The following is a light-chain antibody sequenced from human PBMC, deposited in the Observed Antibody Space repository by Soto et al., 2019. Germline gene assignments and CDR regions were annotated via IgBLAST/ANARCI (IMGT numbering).Light chain of an antibody. CDR3: QQRNIWPPVT. CDR1: PSVTNY. V-gene: IGKV3-11*01. CDR2: GAF. J-gene: IGKJ5*01. Sequence: EIVFTQSPATLSLSPVERATLSCRASPSVTNYLAWYQQKPGQAPRLLIYGAFNRATGIPARFSGSGSGTDFTLTISSLEPEDFAVYYCQQRNIWPPVTFGQGTRLEIK.